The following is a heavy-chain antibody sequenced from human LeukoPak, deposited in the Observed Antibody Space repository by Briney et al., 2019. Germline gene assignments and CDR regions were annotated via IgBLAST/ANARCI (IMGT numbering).Heavy chain of an antibody. Sequence: VGSLRLSCAASGFTFSSYGMHWVRQAPGKGLEWVAVIWYDGSNKYYADSVKGRFTISRDNSKNTLYLQMSSLRAEDTAVYYCARTGGRSYYSLSGFEYWGQGTLVTGSS. J-gene: IGHJ4*02. CDR3: ARTGGRSYYSLSGFEY. D-gene: IGHD1-26*01. V-gene: IGHV3-33*01. CDR1: GFTFSSYG. CDR2: IWYDGSNK.